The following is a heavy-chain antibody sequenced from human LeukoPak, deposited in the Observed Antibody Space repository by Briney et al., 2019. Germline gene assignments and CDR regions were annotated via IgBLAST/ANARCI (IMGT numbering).Heavy chain of an antibody. D-gene: IGHD3-10*02. CDR3: TRGTKFGD. Sequence: GSLRLSCAASGFTFTSYWMSWVRQAPGKGLEWVANIKEDGSDKYYVDSVKGRFTISRDNAKNSLYLQMNSLRVEDTAIYYCTRGTKFGDWGQGTLVTVSS. V-gene: IGHV3-7*04. J-gene: IGHJ4*02. CDR1: GFTFTSYW. CDR2: IKEDGSDK.